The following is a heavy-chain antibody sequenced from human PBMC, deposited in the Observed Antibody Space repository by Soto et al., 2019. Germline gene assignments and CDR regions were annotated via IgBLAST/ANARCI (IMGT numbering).Heavy chain of an antibody. J-gene: IGHJ5*02. CDR3: TRHGSGDYFLFDP. D-gene: IGHD4-17*01. Sequence: EVQLVESGVGLVQPGGSLRLSSAASGFTFSSFWMHWVREAPGKGLEWVSRASPDGTSTSYAGSVKGRFTISRDNAKNTLFMQMNSLRAEDTAVYYCTRHGSGDYFLFDPWGQGTLVTVSS. CDR1: GFTFSSFW. V-gene: IGHV3-74*01. CDR2: ASPDGTST.